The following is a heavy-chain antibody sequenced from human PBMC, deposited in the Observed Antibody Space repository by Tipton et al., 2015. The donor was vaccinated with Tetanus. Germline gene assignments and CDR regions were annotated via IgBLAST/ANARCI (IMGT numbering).Heavy chain of an antibody. CDR2: TSGSGNTI. CDR1: GFTFSGFY. J-gene: IGHJ4*02. V-gene: IGHV3-11*01. D-gene: IGHD2-2*01. CDR3: ARGAIQPLDY. Sequence: QLVQSGGGLAKPGGSLRLSCAGSGFTFSGFYMSWIRQAPGRGLECVAYTSGSGNTILYSDSAKARSTDSRDNGDNSVYLQMNHLRDDDTAMYFCARGAIQPLDYWGQGTLVTVSS.